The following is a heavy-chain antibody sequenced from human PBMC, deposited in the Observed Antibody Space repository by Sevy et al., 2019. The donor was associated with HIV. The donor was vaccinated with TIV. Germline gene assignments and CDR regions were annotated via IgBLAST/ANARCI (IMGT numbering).Heavy chain of an antibody. CDR1: GGSFSGYY. CDR2: INHSGST. V-gene: IGHV4-34*01. J-gene: IGHJ4*02. CDR3: ARGLAIAVAGRVSGGLHYFDY. Sequence: SETLSLTCAVYGGSFSGYYWSWIRQPPGKGLEWIGEINHSGSTNYNPSLKSRVTISVDTSKNQFSLKLSSVTAADTAVYYCARGLAIAVAGRVSGGLHYFDYWGQGTLVTVSS. D-gene: IGHD6-19*01.